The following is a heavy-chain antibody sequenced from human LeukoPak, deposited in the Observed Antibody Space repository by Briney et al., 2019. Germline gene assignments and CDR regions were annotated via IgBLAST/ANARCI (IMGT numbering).Heavy chain of an antibody. V-gene: IGHV1-2*02. CDR3: AKLTFETMFGVGTSNQNWFDP. Sequence: ASVKVSCKASGYTFINYYIHWVRQAPGQGLEWMGWINPNNGGTNSAQRFQGKVNMTSDTSISTAYMELSRLRSDDTALYFCAKLTFETMFGVGTSNQNWFDPWGQGTLVTVSS. CDR1: GYTFINYY. CDR2: INPNNGGT. D-gene: IGHD3-3*01. J-gene: IGHJ5*02.